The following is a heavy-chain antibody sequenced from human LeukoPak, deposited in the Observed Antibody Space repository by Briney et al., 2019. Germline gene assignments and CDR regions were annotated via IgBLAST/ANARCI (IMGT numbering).Heavy chain of an antibody. CDR1: GFSFEDYA. J-gene: IGHJ4*02. V-gene: IGHV3-9*01. CDR3: AKVRGTYSSGFFFDY. CDR2: ISWNSGYI. Sequence: GGSLRLSCAGSGFSFEDYAMHWVRQAPGKGLEGLSIISWNSGYIGYADSVKGRFTISRDNAKNSLYLQMNSLSAEDTAFYYCAKVRGTYSSGFFFDYWGPGALVTVSS. D-gene: IGHD6-19*01.